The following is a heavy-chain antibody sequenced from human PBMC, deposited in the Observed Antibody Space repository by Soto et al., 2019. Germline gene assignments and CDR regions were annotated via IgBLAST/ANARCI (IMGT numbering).Heavy chain of an antibody. V-gene: IGHV1-18*01. Sequence: ASVNVSCKASGYTFTSYGISWVRQAPGQGLEWMGWISAYNGNTNYAQKLQGRVTMTTDTSTSTAYMELRSLRSDDTAVYYCARSEFLEWLLPFDYWGQGTLVTVSS. CDR3: ARSEFLEWLLPFDY. J-gene: IGHJ4*02. CDR2: ISAYNGNT. D-gene: IGHD3-3*01. CDR1: GYTFTSYG.